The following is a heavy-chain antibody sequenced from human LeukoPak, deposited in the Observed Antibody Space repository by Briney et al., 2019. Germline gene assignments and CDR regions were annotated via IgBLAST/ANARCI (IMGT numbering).Heavy chain of an antibody. J-gene: IGHJ4*02. CDR2: ISGSGGST. Sequence: GRSLRLSCAASGFTFSSYAMHWVRQAPGKGLEWVSAISGSGGSTYYADSVKGRFTISRDNSKNTLYLQMNSLRAEDTAVYYCAKELVVVVAASDYWGQGTLVTVSS. D-gene: IGHD2-15*01. CDR1: GFTFSSYA. V-gene: IGHV3-23*01. CDR3: AKELVVVVAASDY.